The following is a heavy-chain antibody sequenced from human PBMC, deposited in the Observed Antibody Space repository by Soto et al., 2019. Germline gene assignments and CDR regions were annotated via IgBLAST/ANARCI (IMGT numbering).Heavy chain of an antibody. CDR3: ARVEGYCSGGSCYGGYYFDY. CDR2: IYYSGST. V-gene: IGHV4-59*01. Sequence: SETLSLTCTVSGGSISSYYWSWIRQPPGKGLEWIGYIYYSGSTNYNPSLKSRVTISVDTSKNQFSLKLSSVTAADTAVYYCARVEGYCSGGSCYGGYYFDYWGQGTLVTVSS. CDR1: GGSISSYY. J-gene: IGHJ4*02. D-gene: IGHD2-15*01.